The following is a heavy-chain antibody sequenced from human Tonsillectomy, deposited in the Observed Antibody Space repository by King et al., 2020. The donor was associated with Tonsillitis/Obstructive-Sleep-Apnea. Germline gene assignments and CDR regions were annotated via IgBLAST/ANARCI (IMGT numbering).Heavy chain of an antibody. CDR3: ARVGGGGNNYEGVKSYYYGMDV. D-gene: IGHD5-24*01. CDR2: IYYSGST. J-gene: IGHJ6*02. Sequence: VQLQESGPGLVKPSETLSLTCTVSTGSINTYYWTWIRQPPGKGLEWIGYIYYSGSTNYNPSLESRVTISVDTSKNQFSLKLSSVTAADTAVYYCARVGGGGNNYEGVKSYYYGMDVWGQGTTVTVSS. CDR1: TGSINTYY. V-gene: IGHV4-59*01.